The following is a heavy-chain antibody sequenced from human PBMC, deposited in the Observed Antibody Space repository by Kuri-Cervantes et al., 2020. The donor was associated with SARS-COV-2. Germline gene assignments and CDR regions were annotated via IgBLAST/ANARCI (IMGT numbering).Heavy chain of an antibody. CDR3: AREGVIAAESFDY. CDR2: IGPSGTTK. V-gene: IGHV3-11*04. CDR1: GFIFSDYY. Sequence: GESLKISCTASGFIFSDYYMTWIRQAPGKGLEWVSNIGPSGTTKYYADSVKGRFTISRDNSKNTLYLQMNSLRAEDTAVYYCAREGVIAAESFDYWGQGTLVTVSS. J-gene: IGHJ4*02. D-gene: IGHD6-13*01.